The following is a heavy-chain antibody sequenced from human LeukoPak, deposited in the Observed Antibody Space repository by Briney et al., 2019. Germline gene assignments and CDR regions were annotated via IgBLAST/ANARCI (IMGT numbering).Heavy chain of an antibody. CDR1: GGSISNYF. Sequence: SETLSLTCTVSGGSISNYFWSWIRQPPGKGLEWIGYIYYCGRTNYNPPLKSRVTISVDTSKNQFSLRLSSVTAADTAVYHCARRRDCGGDCYPFDYWGQGTLVTVSS. D-gene: IGHD2-21*02. V-gene: IGHV4-59*08. CDR2: IYYCGRT. J-gene: IGHJ4*02. CDR3: ARRRDCGGDCYPFDY.